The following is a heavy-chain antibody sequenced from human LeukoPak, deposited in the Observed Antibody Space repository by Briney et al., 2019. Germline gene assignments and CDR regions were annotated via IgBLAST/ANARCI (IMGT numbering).Heavy chain of an antibody. CDR2: IYTSGST. D-gene: IGHD3-22*01. CDR3: AVDSSGYYLVDY. Sequence: SETLSLTCTVSGGSISSGSYYWSWIRQPAGKGLEWIGRIYTSGSTNYSPSLKSRVTISVDTSKNQFSLKLSSVTAADTAVYYCAVDSSGYYLVDYWGQGTLVTVSS. V-gene: IGHV4-61*02. J-gene: IGHJ4*02. CDR1: GGSISSGSYY.